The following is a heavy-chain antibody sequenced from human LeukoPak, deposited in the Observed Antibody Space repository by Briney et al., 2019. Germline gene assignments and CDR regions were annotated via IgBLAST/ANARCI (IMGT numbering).Heavy chain of an antibody. J-gene: IGHJ4*02. CDR3: AKPAVGAIPVYYFDY. Sequence: PGGSLRLSCAASGFTFSSYGMHWVRQAPGKGLEWVAVISYDGSNKYYAASVKGRFTISRDNSKNTLYLQMNSLRAEDTAVYYCAKPAVGAIPVYYFDYWGQGTLVAVSS. CDR1: GFTFSSYG. CDR2: ISYDGSNK. D-gene: IGHD1-26*01. V-gene: IGHV3-30*18.